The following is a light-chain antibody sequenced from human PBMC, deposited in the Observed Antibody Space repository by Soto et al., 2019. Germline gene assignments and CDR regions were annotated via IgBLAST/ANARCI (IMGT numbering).Light chain of an antibody. Sequence: PSTLSASVGDRVTITCRASQSISGWLAWYQQKPGKAPKLLIYDASSLESGVPSRFSGSGSGTEFSLTISRLQPDDFATYYCQQYNSYSVNAFGQGTKVDIK. V-gene: IGKV1-5*01. CDR2: DAS. CDR3: QQYNSYSVNA. J-gene: IGKJ2*01. CDR1: QSISGW.